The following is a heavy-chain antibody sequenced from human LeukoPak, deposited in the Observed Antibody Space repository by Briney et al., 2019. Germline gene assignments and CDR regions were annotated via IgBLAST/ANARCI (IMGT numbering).Heavy chain of an antibody. CDR3: AGTLSGYPITYYFDY. J-gene: IGHJ4*02. D-gene: IGHD3-3*01. Sequence: ASVKVSCKASGGTFSSYAISWVRQAPGQGLEWMGGIIPIFGTANYAQKFQGRVTITADESTSTAHMELSSLRSEDTAVYYCAGTLSGYPITYYFDYWGQGTLVTVSS. V-gene: IGHV1-69*13. CDR2: IIPIFGTA. CDR1: GGTFSSYA.